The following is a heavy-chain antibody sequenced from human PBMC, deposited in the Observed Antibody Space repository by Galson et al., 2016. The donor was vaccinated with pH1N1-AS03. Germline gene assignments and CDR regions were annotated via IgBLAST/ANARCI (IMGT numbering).Heavy chain of an antibody. D-gene: IGHD1-26*01. J-gene: IGHJ3*01. CDR3: ARETIRAGEFDL. V-gene: IGHV3-30-3*01. CDR1: GFTFSSHS. CDR2: ISYHGNNK. Sequence: LRLSCAASGFTFSSHSMHWARQAPDEGLEWVAGISYHGNNKFYAHSVKGRFTISRDSWQNTLDLQMNSLSAEDSAVYFCARETIRAGEFDLWGRGTVVTVSS.